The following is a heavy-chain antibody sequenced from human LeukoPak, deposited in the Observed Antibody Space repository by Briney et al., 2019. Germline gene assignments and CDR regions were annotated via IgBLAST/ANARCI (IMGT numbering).Heavy chain of an antibody. CDR3: AGAYSAYDPFDY. CDR2: LNADGNSI. D-gene: IGHD5-12*01. Sequence: SGGSLRLSCAASGFTVSSNYMSWVRQAPGKGLVWVSRLNADGNSITYADSVRGRFTISRDNAKNTVHLQMNSLRVEDTAIYFCAGAYSAYDPFDYWGQGILVTVSS. CDR1: GFTVSSNY. V-gene: IGHV3-74*01. J-gene: IGHJ4*02.